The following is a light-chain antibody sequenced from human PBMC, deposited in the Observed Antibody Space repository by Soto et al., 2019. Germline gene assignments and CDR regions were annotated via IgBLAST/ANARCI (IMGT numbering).Light chain of an antibody. CDR1: QGISNS. V-gene: IGKV1-27*01. J-gene: IGKJ3*01. CDR2: SAS. Sequence: DIQMTQFPSSLSASVGDRVTITCRASQGISNSLAWYQQKPGKVPKLLIYSASTLQSGVPSRFRGSGSGTDFTLTISSLQPQDVATYYCQQYNNAPPFTFGPGTKVEIK. CDR3: QQYNNAPPFT.